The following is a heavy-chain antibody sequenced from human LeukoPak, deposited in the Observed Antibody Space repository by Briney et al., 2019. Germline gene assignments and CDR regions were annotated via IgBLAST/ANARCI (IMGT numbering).Heavy chain of an antibody. CDR2: INPNTGNP. V-gene: IGHV7-4-1*02. D-gene: IGHD3-22*01. CDR3: ARDLDSSGYYPGMFDY. J-gene: IGHJ4*02. Sequence: ASVKVSCKASGYSFTTYAMNWLRQAPGQGLEWMGWINPNTGNPTYAPGFTGRFVFSLDTSVSTAYLQISSLKAEDTAVYYCARDLDSSGYYPGMFDYWGQGTLVTVSS. CDR1: GYSFTTYA.